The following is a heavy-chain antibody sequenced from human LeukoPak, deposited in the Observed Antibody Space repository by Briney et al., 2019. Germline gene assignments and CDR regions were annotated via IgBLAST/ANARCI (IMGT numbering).Heavy chain of an antibody. D-gene: IGHD6-13*01. V-gene: IGHV1-8*01. J-gene: IGHJ6*02. CDR2: MNPTSGNT. Sequence: ASVKVSCKASGYTFTTYDINWVRQAPGQGLEWMGWMNPTSGNTGYAQKFQGRVTMTRDTSISTAYMELSSLRSDDTAVYYCARGSGWAAAGTLYYYYGMDVWGQGTTVTVFS. CDR3: ARGSGWAAAGTLYYYYGMDV. CDR1: GYTFTTYD.